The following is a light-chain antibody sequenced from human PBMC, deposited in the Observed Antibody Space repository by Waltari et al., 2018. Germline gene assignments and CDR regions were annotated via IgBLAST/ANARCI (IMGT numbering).Light chain of an antibody. V-gene: IGLV2-14*01. CDR2: EVS. J-gene: IGLJ2*01. CDR3: SSYTSSSTVV. Sequence: QSALTQPASVAGSPGQSITISCTGTSSDDGGYNYVACYQQHPGKAPKLMIYEVSNRPSGVSNRFSGSKSGNTASLPISGLQAEDEADYYCSSYTSSSTVVFGGGTKLTVL. CDR1: SSDDGGYNY.